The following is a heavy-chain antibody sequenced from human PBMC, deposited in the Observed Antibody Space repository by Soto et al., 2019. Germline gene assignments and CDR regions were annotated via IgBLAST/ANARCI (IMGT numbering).Heavy chain of an antibody. CDR1: GFTFSSYA. Sequence: GGSLRLSCAASGFTFSSYAMSWVRQAPGKGLEWVSAISGSGGSTYYADSVKGRFAISRDNSKNTLYLQMNSLRAEDTAVYYCAKAGTSTNWHFDYWGQGTLVTVSS. CDR2: ISGSGGST. J-gene: IGHJ4*02. CDR3: AKAGTSTNWHFDY. V-gene: IGHV3-23*01. D-gene: IGHD7-27*01.